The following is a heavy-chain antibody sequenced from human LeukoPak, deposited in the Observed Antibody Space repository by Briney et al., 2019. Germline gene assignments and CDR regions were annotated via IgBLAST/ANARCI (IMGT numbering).Heavy chain of an antibody. Sequence: SVKVSCKASGGTFSSYAISWVRQAPGQGLEWMGRIIPIFGAPNYAQKFQGRVSITADESTSTAYMELSRLRSDDTAVYYCARDFSSGPGYNWFDPWGQGTLVTVSS. V-gene: IGHV1-69*15. CDR2: IIPIFGAP. D-gene: IGHD6-19*01. J-gene: IGHJ5*02. CDR1: GGTFSSYA. CDR3: ARDFSSGPGYNWFDP.